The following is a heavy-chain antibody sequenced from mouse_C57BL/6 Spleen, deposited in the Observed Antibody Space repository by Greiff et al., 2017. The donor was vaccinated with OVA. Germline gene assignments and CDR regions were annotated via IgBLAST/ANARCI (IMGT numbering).Heavy chain of an antibody. D-gene: IGHD1-1*01. CDR1: GYTFTSYT. CDR2: INPSSGYT. CDR3: AKWDYGSSYGY. V-gene: IGHV1-4*01. Sequence: VQLQQSGAELARPGASVKMSCKASGYTFTSYTMHWVKQRPGQGLEWIGYINPSSGYTKYNQKFKDKATLTADKSSSTAYMQRSSLTSEDSAVYYCAKWDYGSSYGYWGQGTTLTVSS. J-gene: IGHJ2*01.